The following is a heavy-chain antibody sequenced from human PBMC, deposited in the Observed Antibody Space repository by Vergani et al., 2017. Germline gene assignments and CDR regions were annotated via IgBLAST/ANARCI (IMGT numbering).Heavy chain of an antibody. V-gene: IGHV1-69*01. CDR3: ARIDGWWQCYYDSSGYYY. J-gene: IGHJ4*02. Sequence: QVQLVQSGAEVKKPGSSVKVSCKASGGTFSSYAISWVRQAPGQGLEWMGGIIPIFGTANYAQKFQGRVTITADESTSTAYMELSSLRSEDTAVYYCARIDGWWQCYYDSSGYYYWGQGTLVTVSS. CDR1: GGTFSSYA. D-gene: IGHD3-22*01. CDR2: IIPIFGTA.